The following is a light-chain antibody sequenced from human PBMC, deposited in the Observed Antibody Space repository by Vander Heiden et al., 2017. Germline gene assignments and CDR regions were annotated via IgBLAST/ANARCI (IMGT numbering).Light chain of an antibody. CDR2: GAS. CDR3: QQYGSSRT. CDR1: PSVCSDY. J-gene: IGKJ1*01. Sequence: PGDRATLPCRASPSVCSDYLAWFQQKPGQAPRPLIYGASYWPTGIPDRFSGSGSGTDFTLTISRLELEDFAVYYCQQYGSSRTFGQGTKLEIK. V-gene: IGKV3-20*01.